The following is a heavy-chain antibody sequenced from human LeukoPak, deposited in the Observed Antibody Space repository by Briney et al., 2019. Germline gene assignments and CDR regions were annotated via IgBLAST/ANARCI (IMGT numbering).Heavy chain of an antibody. CDR2: INPNSGGT. Sequence: GASVKVSCKASGYTFTGYYMHWVRQAPGQGLEWMGWINPNSGGTNYAQKFQGRATITADKSTSTAYMELSSLRSEDTAVYYCARITTMFDIWGQGTMVTVSS. D-gene: IGHD4/OR15-4a*01. J-gene: IGHJ3*02. CDR1: GYTFTGYY. CDR3: ARITTMFDI. V-gene: IGHV1-2*02.